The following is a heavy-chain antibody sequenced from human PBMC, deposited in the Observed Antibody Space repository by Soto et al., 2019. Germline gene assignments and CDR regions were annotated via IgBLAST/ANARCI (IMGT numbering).Heavy chain of an antibody. Sequence: PSETLSLTCAVYGGSFSGYYWSWIRQPPGKGLEWIGEINHSGSTNYNPSLKSRVTISVDTSKNQFSLKLSSVTAADTAVYYCARGEIQLWLGRKTNWIDPPGQATLVTVSS. J-gene: IGHJ5*02. CDR1: GGSFSGYY. V-gene: IGHV4-34*01. CDR2: INHSGST. CDR3: ARGEIQLWLGRKTNWIDP. D-gene: IGHD5-18*01.